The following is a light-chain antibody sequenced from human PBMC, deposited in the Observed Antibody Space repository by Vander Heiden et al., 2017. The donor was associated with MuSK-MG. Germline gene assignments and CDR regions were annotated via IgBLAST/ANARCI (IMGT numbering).Light chain of an antibody. CDR2: DVS. CDR1: SSDVGGYNY. J-gene: IGLJ1*01. CDR3: SSYTSSSTLGGV. V-gene: IGLV2-14*03. Sequence: QSALTQPASVSGSPGQSTPISCTGTSSDVGGYNYVAWYQQHPGKAPKLMIYDVSNRPSGVSNRFSGSKSGNTASLTISGLQAEDKADYYCSSYTSSSTLGGVFGTGTKVTVL.